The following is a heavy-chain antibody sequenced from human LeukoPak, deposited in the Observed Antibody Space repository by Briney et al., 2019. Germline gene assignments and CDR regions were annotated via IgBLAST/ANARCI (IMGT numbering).Heavy chain of an antibody. Sequence: SETLSLTCTVSGGSISSSSYYWGWIRQPPGKGLEWIGSIYYSGSTYYNPSLKSRVTISVDTSKNQFPLKLSSVTAADTAVYYCARIPPVGATRLYYYYYMDVWGKGTTVTVSS. V-gene: IGHV4-39*06. CDR1: GGSISSSSYY. CDR2: IYYSGST. CDR3: ARIPPVGATRLYYYYYMDV. D-gene: IGHD1-26*01. J-gene: IGHJ6*03.